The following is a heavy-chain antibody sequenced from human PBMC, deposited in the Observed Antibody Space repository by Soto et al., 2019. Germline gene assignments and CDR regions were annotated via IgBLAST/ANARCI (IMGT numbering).Heavy chain of an antibody. J-gene: IGHJ4*02. CDR2: MYHGGFS. V-gene: IGHV4-38-2*02. Sequence: SETLSLTCTVSGGSTTSYYWGWIRQSPGKGLEWIGNMYHGGFSYYNPSLKGRVTISVDTWKNRFSLNLRYVTAADTAVYYCARTVVVVVSNVPDYFDYSGPGMLVTVFS. CDR1: GGSTTSYY. CDR3: ARTVVVVVSNVPDYFDY. D-gene: IGHD2-15*01.